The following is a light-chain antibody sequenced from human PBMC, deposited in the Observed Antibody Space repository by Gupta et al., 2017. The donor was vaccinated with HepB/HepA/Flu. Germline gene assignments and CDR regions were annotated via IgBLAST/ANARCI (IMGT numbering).Light chain of an antibody. V-gene: IGKV1-5*03. CDR2: KAS. CDR1: QNISRW. CDR3: QQYSSYPCS. Sequence: DIQMTQSPSTLSASVGDRVTITCRASQNISRWLAWYQQKPGKAPNILIQKASISESGVPSTFSGSGSGTEFTLTITSLQPHDFATYYCQQYSSYPCSFGQGTTLEIK. J-gene: IGKJ2*04.